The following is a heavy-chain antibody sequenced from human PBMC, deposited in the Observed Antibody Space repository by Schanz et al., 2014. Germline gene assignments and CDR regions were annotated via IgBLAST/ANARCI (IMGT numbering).Heavy chain of an antibody. D-gene: IGHD6-13*01. CDR1: GGTFSSST. J-gene: IGHJ4*02. Sequence: QVQLVQSGAEVKKPGSSVKVSCKASGGTFSSSTLTWVRQAPGKGLEWLGGFDVEDGETIYAQKFQGRVTMTEDTSTETAYMELSSLRSEDTAVYYCARDGEAAAGCDYWGQGTLVTVSS. CDR3: ARDGEAAAGCDY. V-gene: IGHV1-24*01. CDR2: FDVEDGET.